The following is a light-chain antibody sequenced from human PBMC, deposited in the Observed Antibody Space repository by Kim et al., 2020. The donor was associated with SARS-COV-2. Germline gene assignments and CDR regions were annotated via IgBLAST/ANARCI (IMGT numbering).Light chain of an antibody. J-gene: IGLJ3*02. V-gene: IGLV2-14*03. Sequence: GQSITISCTGTSSDVGAYNYVSWYQHNPGKAPKLMIYDVSARPSGVSNRFSGSKSGNTASLTISGLQAEDESDYYCSSHTTTSTWVFGGGTQLTVL. CDR2: DVS. CDR1: SSDVGAYNY. CDR3: SSHTTTSTWV.